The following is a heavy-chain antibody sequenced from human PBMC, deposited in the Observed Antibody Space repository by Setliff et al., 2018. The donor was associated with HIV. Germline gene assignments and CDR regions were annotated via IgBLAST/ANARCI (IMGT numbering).Heavy chain of an antibody. J-gene: IGHJ3*02. CDR1: GGTFSSYA. CDR2: IIPILGIA. Sequence: SVKVSCTASGGTFSSYAISWVRQAPGQGLEWIGGIIPILGIANYAQQFQGRVTITADKSTSTAYMALSSLRSEDTAVYYCATTKYSGSYAGGGAFDIWGQGTMVTVSS. D-gene: IGHD1-26*01. V-gene: IGHV1-69*10. CDR3: ATTKYSGSYAGGGAFDI.